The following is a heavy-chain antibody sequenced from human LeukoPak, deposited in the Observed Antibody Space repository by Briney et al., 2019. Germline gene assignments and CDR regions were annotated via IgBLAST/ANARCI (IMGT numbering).Heavy chain of an antibody. J-gene: IGHJ6*02. D-gene: IGHD1-26*01. CDR1: GGTFSSYA. CDR3: ARDLSHIPPPPWEVLSGVYTMDV. CDR2: ISAYNDNT. Sequence: GSSVKVSCKASGGTFSSYAISWVRQAPGQGLEWMGWISAYNDNTNYAQQFQGRVTMITDTSTSTAYMELRSLRSDDTDVYYCARDLSHIPPPPWEVLSGVYTMDVWGQGTTVTVSS. V-gene: IGHV1-18*01.